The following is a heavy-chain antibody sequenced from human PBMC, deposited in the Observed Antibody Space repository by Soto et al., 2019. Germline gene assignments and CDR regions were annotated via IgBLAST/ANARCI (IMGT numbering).Heavy chain of an antibody. D-gene: IGHD3-10*01. Sequence: GGSLRLSCVAAGLPVAGSYMAWVRQAPGKGVEWASVIYNDGTTYYAQSVQGRLTISRDTSKNTLYLQMDRLRDEDTAVYYCVRPLPSGQTHARDVWGQGTTVTVSS. CDR2: IYNDGTT. J-gene: IGHJ6*02. V-gene: IGHV3-53*01. CDR3: VRPLPSGQTHARDV. CDR1: GLPVAGSY.